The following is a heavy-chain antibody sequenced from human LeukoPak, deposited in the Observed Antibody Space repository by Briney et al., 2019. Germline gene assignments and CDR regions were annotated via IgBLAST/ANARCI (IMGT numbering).Heavy chain of an antibody. J-gene: IGHJ5*02. CDR1: GYTFTSYG. V-gene: IGHV1-18*01. CDR2: ISIYNGNT. CDR3: ARITYDFWSGYYMPDDP. D-gene: IGHD3-3*01. Sequence: ASVKVSCKASGYTFTSYGISWVRQAPGQGLEWMGWISIYNGNTDYAQKLRGRVIMTTDTSTGTAYLELRGLRSDDTAVYYCARITYDFWSGYYMPDDPWGQGTLVTVSS.